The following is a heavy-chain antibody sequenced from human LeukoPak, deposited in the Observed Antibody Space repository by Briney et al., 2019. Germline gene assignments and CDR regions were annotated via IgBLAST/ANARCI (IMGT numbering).Heavy chain of an antibody. Sequence: GSLRLSCAASGFPFTTSWMHWFRQAPGKGLVWVSRIESDGTSTTYADSVKGRFTISRDNAKNTLYLQMNSLRAEDTAVYYCARDQYSSTWYRGAFDVWGQGTMVSVSS. J-gene: IGHJ3*01. D-gene: IGHD6-13*01. CDR3: ARDQYSSTWYRGAFDV. CDR2: IESDGTST. V-gene: IGHV3-74*01. CDR1: GFPFTTSW.